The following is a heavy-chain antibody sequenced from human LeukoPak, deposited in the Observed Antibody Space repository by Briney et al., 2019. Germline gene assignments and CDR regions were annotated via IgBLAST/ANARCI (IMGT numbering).Heavy chain of an antibody. CDR2: INHSGST. CDR1: GGSFSGYY. Sequence: SETLSLTCAVYGGSFSGYYWSWIRQPPGKGLEWIGEINHSGSTNYNPSLKSRVTISVDTSKNQFSLKLSSVTAADTAVYYCARGWIMGGVYYYGMDVWGQGTTVTVSS. J-gene: IGHJ6*02. CDR3: ARGWIMGGVYYYGMDV. D-gene: IGHD2-2*03. V-gene: IGHV4-34*01.